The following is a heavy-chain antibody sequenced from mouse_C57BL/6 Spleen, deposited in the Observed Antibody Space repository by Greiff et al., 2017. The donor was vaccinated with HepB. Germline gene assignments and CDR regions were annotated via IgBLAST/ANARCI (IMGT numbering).Heavy chain of an antibody. CDR1: GYAFSSSW. CDR3: AREGPYYAMDY. Sequence: QVQLQQSGPELVKPGASVKISCKASGYAFSSSWMNWVKQRPGKGLEWIGRIYPGDGDTNYNGKFKGKATLTADKSSSTAYMQLSSLTSEDSAVYFFAREGPYYAMDYWGQGTSVTVSS. D-gene: IGHD3-3*01. J-gene: IGHJ4*01. CDR2: IYPGDGDT. V-gene: IGHV1-82*01.